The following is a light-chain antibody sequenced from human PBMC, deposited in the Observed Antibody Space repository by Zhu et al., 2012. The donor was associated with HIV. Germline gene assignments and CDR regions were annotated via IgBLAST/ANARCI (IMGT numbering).Light chain of an antibody. J-gene: IGKJ4*01. V-gene: IGKV3-11*01. CDR1: RSVSNF. CDR3: QQRSSWPLT. CDR2: DAS. Sequence: IVLTQSPATLSLSPGERATVSCRASRSVSNFLAWYQQKPGQAPRLLIYDASKRATGIPARFSGSGSGTDFTLTISSLESEDFALYYCQQRSSWPLTFGGGTKVEIK.